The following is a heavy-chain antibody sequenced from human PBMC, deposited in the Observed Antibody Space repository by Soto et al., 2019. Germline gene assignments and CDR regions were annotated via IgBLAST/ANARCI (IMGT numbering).Heavy chain of an antibody. CDR2: IKSKTDGGTT. Sequence: EVQLVESGGGLVKPGGSLRLSCAASGFTFSNAWMSWVRQAPGKGLEWVGRIKSKTDGGTTDYAAPVKGRFTISRDDSKNTLYLQMNSLKTEDTAVYYCITGTFGVVTPTDDYWGQGTLVTVSS. D-gene: IGHD3-3*01. J-gene: IGHJ4*02. CDR3: ITGTFGVVTPTDDY. V-gene: IGHV3-15*01. CDR1: GFTFSNAW.